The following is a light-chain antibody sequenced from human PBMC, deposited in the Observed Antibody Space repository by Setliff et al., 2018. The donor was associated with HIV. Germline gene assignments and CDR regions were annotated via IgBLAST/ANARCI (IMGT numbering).Light chain of an antibody. CDR3: CSYVSSDTFV. CDR2: EFT. CDR1: SSDVWSYTL. J-gene: IGLJ1*01. V-gene: IGLV2-23*02. Sequence: QSALTQPASVSGSPGQSITISCTGTSSDVWSYTLVSWYQQSPGKAPKLIRYEFTKWPSGISDRFSGSKSGNTASLTISVLQADDEADYYCCSYVSSDTFVFGTGTKVTV.